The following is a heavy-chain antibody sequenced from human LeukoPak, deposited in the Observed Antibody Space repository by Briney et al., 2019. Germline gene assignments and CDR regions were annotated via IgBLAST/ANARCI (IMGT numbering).Heavy chain of an antibody. J-gene: IGHJ5*02. CDR2: IIPIFGRA. CDR3: ARDRGELVIIPATIRYNWFDP. CDR1: GGSFSNYA. Sequence: SVKVSCKGSGGSFSNYAINWVRQAPGQGLEWMGGIIPIFGRANYAQKFQGRVTITADESTSTAYMELSSLRSEDTAVYYCARDRGELVIIPATIRYNWFDPWGQGTLVTVSS. D-gene: IGHD2-2*01. V-gene: IGHV1-69*13.